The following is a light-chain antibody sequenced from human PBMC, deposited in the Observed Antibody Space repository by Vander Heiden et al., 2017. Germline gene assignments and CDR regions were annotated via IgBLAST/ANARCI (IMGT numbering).Light chain of an antibody. CDR2: EVN. Sequence: QSVLTQPAPASGSPGQSITISCTGTSSDVGNYNFVSWYQQHPGKAPKLMIYEVNKRPSGVSNRFSGSKSGNTASLTISGLQAEDEADYYCCSYAGDRILVFGGGTKLTVL. J-gene: IGLJ2*01. CDR3: CSYAGDRILV. CDR1: SSDVGNYNF. V-gene: IGLV2-23*02.